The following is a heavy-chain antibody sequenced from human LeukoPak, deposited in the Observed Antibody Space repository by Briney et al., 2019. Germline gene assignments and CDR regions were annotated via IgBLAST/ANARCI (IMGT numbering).Heavy chain of an antibody. V-gene: IGHV1-8*01. J-gene: IGHJ4*02. Sequence: ASVKVSCKASGYTFTSYDINWVRQATGQGLEWMGWMNPNSGNTGYAQKFQGRVTMTRNTSISTAYMELSSLRSEDTAVYYCARVYSSGWYSERYFDYWGQGTLVTVSS. CDR3: ARVYSSGWYSERYFDY. CDR2: MNPNSGNT. D-gene: IGHD6-19*01. CDR1: GYTFTSYD.